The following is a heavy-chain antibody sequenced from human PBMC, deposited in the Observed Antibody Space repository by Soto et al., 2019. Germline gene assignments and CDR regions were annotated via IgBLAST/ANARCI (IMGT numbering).Heavy chain of an antibody. J-gene: IGHJ4*02. Sequence: EVQLVESGGGLVKPGGSLRLSCAASGFTFSSYSMNWVRQAPGKGLDWVSSISSSSSYIYYADSVKGRFTISRDNATNALYMQMNSLRAEDTAVYYCARDVLISGWHEYSYFDYWGQGTLVTVSS. CDR1: GFTFSSYS. D-gene: IGHD6-19*01. CDR2: ISSSSSYI. V-gene: IGHV3-21*01. CDR3: ARDVLISGWHEYSYFDY.